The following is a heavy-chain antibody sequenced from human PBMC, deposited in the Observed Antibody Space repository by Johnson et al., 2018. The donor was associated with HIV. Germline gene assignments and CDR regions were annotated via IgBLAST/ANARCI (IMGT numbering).Heavy chain of an antibody. Sequence: QVQLVESGGGVVQPGRSPRLSCAASGFTFSSYGMHWVRQAPGKGLEWVSGISGGDGTKFYADSVRGRFTISRDNSKNTLYLQMSSLRDEDTAVYYCAKVRGTMIVVFGAFDIWGQGTMVTVSS. CDR2: ISGGDGTK. D-gene: IGHD3-22*01. V-gene: IGHV3-NL1*01. J-gene: IGHJ3*02. CDR3: AKVRGTMIVVFGAFDI. CDR1: GFTFSSYG.